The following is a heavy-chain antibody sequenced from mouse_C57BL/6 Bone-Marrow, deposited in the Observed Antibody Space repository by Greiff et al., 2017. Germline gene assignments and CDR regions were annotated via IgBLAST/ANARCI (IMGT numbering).Heavy chain of an antibody. D-gene: IGHD4-1*01. J-gene: IGHJ3*01. CDR3: ARSKNWNTWFAY. Sequence: QVQLQQSGAELVRPGTSVKVSCTASGYDFTNYFIEWVKQRPGQGLEWIGVINPGSGGTNYNEKFKGKATLTADKSSSTAYMQLRSLTSEGSAVYFGARSKNWNTWFAYWGQGTLVTVSA. CDR2: INPGSGGT. CDR1: GYDFTNYF. V-gene: IGHV1-54*01.